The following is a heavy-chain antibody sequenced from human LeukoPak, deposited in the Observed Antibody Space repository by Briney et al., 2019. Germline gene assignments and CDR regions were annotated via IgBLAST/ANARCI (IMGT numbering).Heavy chain of an antibody. J-gene: IGHJ6*03. Sequence: SETLSLTCTVSGASISSSSYYWGWIRQPPGKGLEWIGSIYYSGSAYYNPSLKSRVTISVDTSKNQFSLKLRSVTAADTAVYYCARETSQKGAHYMDVWGKGTTVTISS. CDR1: GASISSSSYY. D-gene: IGHD3-16*01. CDR2: IYYSGSA. CDR3: ARETSQKGAHYMDV. V-gene: IGHV4-39*07.